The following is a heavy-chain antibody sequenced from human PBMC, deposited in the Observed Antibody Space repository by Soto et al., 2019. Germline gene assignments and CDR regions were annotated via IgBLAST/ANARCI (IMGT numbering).Heavy chain of an antibody. CDR3: ASDMGGDGFDI. J-gene: IGHJ3*02. Sequence: GGSLRLSCAASGFTVSSYSMNWVRQAPGKGLEWVSAISSSSSYICYADSVKGRFTISRDNAKNSLYLQRNSLRAEDTVVYYGASDMGGDGFDIGGQGTLVTVSS. D-gene: IGHD3-16*01. CDR1: GFTVSSYS. V-gene: IGHV3-21*01. CDR2: ISSSSSYI.